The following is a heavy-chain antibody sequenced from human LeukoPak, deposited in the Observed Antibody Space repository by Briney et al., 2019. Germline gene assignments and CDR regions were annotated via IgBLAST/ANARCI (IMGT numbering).Heavy chain of an antibody. CDR3: ARAASSGLSHYFDY. CDR2: IYYSGST. J-gene: IGHJ4*02. Sequence: SEALSLTCTVSGGSISSYYWSWIRQPPGKGLEWIGYIYYSGSTNYNPSLKSRVTISVDTSKNQFSLKLSSVTAADTAVYYCARAASSGLSHYFDYWGQGTLVTVSS. CDR1: GGSISSYY. V-gene: IGHV4-59*01. D-gene: IGHD6-19*01.